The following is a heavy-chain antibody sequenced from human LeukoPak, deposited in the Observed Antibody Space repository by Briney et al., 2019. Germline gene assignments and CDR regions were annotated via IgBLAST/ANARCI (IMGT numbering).Heavy chain of an antibody. D-gene: IGHD1-26*01. CDR2: VTNTGRST. CDR1: GFSLIDYY. V-gene: IGHV3-11*01. Sequence: TGGSLRLSCAVSGFSLIDYYMNWVRQAPGKGLEWISYVTNTGRSTNYADSVKGRFTISRDSAKNSVSLQLSSLTAEDTAVYYCARRRRGSYYTFQVWGQGTLVSVSS. CDR3: ARRRRGSYYTFQV. J-gene: IGHJ4*02.